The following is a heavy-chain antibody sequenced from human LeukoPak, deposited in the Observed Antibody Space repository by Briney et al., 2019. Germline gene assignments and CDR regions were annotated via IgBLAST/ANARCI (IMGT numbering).Heavy chain of an antibody. CDR2: IYYSGST. Sequence: ASETLSLTCTVSGGSISSYYWSWIRQPPGKGLEWIGYIYYSGSTNYNPSLKSRVTISVDTSKNQFSLKLSSVTAADTAVYYCARGHRSSWNGCFAPGGRETGVTVSS. J-gene: IGHJ5*02. V-gene: IGHV4-59*08. D-gene: IGHD6-13*01. CDR1: GGSISSYY. CDR3: ARGHRSSWNGCFAP.